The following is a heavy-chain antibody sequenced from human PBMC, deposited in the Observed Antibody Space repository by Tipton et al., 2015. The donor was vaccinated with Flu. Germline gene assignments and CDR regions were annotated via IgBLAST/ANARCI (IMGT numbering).Heavy chain of an antibody. CDR1: GYTFTSYD. D-gene: IGHD3-9*01. CDR2: MNPNSGNT. V-gene: IGHV1-8*01. CDR3: ARGENYDILTGYYKQAKGFDP. J-gene: IGHJ5*02. Sequence: QLVQSGAEVKKPGASVKVSCKASGYTFTSYDINWVRQATGQGLEWMGWMNPNSGNTGYAQKFQGRVTMTRNTSISTAYMELSSLRSEDTAVYYCARGENYDILTGYYKQAKGFDPWGQGTLVTVSS.